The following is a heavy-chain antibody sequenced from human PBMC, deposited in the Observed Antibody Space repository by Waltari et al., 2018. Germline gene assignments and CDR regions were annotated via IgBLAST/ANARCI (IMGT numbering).Heavy chain of an antibody. D-gene: IGHD3-16*01. CDR1: GGSISSTTYY. CDR3: ARRGGVSTPPYYYYMDV. V-gene: IGHV4-39*07. J-gene: IGHJ6*03. CDR2: IHYSGNT. Sequence: QLQLQESGPRLVRPSETLSLTCTVSGGSISSTTYYWAWIRQTPGKGLEWIGYIHYSGNTYYNPSLRSRVTISVDTSKNQFSLNLRSVTAADTAVYYCARRGGVSTPPYYYYMDVWGKGTTVTVSS.